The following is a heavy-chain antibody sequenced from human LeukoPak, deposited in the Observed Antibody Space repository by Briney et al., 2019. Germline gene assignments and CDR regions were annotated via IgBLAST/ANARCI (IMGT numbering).Heavy chain of an antibody. CDR3: ARLDWSNWCFDL. J-gene: IGHJ2*01. V-gene: IGHV4-39*01. CDR1: GGSISGSSYY. Sequence: SETLSLTCTVSGGSISGSSYYWGWIRQPPGKGLEWIGSIYYTGSTYYNPSLKSRVTISVDTSKNQFSLNLSSVTAADTAVYYCARLDWSNWCFDLWGRGTLVIVSS. D-gene: IGHD3/OR15-3a*01. CDR2: IYYTGST.